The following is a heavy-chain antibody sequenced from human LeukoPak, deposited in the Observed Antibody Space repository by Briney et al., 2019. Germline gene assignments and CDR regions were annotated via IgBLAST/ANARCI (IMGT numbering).Heavy chain of an antibody. Sequence: GGSLRLSCAASGFTFSNYAMSWVRQAPGKGLEWVSAISGSGGSTYYADSVKGRFTISRDNSKNTLYLQMNSLIAEDTAVYYCAKDLLVVRGSYSGEDAFDIWGQGTMVTVSS. CDR2: ISGSGGST. J-gene: IGHJ3*02. D-gene: IGHD1-26*01. V-gene: IGHV3-23*01. CDR3: AKDLLVVRGSYSGEDAFDI. CDR1: GFTFSNYA.